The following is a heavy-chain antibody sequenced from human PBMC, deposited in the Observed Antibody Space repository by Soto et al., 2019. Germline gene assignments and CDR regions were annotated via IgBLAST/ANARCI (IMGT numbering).Heavy chain of an antibody. CDR3: ARPGSSSSSLDDAFDI. CDR1: GGSISSYY. CDR2: IYYSGST. V-gene: IGHV4-59*08. J-gene: IGHJ3*02. Sequence: QVQLQESGPGLVKPSETLSLTCTVSGGSISSYYWSWIRQPPGKGLEWIGYIYYSGSTNYNPSLKSRVTISVDTSKNQFSLKLSSVTAADTAVYYCARPGSSSSSLDDAFDIWGQGTMVTVSS. D-gene: IGHD6-6*01.